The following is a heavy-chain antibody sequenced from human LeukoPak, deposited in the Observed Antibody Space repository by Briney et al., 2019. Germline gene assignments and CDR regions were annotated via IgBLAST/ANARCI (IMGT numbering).Heavy chain of an antibody. CDR2: ISAYNGNT. CDR1: GYTFTSYG. D-gene: IGHD3-3*01. CDR3: AGTLLRITIFGVVIVSWFDP. J-gene: IGHJ5*02. V-gene: IGHV1-18*01. Sequence: GASVKVSCKASGYTFTSYGISWVRQAPGRGLEWMGWISAYNGNTNYAQKLQGRVTMTTDTSTSTAYMELRSLRSDDTAVYYCAGTLLRITIFGVVIVSWFDPWGQGTLVTVSS.